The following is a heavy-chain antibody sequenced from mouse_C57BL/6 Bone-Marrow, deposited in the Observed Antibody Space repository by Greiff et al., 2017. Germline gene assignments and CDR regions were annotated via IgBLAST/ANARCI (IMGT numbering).Heavy chain of an antibody. CDR3: TRDYGRALYYFDD. J-gene: IGHJ2*01. Sequence: VQLQESGAELVRPGASVTLSCKASGYTFTDYEMHWVKQTPVPGLEWIGAIDPETGGTAYNQKFKGKAILTADKSSSTAYMELRSLTSEDSAVYYCTRDYGRALYYFDDWGQGTTLTVSS. V-gene: IGHV1-15*01. D-gene: IGHD1-1*01. CDR2: IDPETGGT. CDR1: GYTFTDYE.